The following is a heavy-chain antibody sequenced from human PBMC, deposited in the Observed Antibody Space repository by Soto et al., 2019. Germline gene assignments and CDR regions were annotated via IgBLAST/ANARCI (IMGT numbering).Heavy chain of an antibody. CDR3: ASRQLWLRYGMDV. CDR2: TYYRSKWYN. Sequence: SQTLSLTCAISGDSVSSNSAAWNWIRQSPSRGLEWLGRTYYRSKWYNEYAVSVKSRITINSDTSKNQFSLKLSSVTAADTAVYYCASRQLWLRYGMDVWGQGTTVTVSS. J-gene: IGHJ6*02. D-gene: IGHD5-18*01. V-gene: IGHV6-1*01. CDR1: GDSVSSNSAA.